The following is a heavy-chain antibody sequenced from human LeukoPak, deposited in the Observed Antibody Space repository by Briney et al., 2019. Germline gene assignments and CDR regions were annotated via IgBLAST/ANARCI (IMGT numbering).Heavy chain of an antibody. CDR1: GGSFSAYY. CDR2: INHIGRT. J-gene: IGHJ4*02. V-gene: IGHV4-34*01. D-gene: IGHD3-9*01. Sequence: SETLSVTCAVYGGSFSAYYWSWIRQPPGKGLEGIGEINHIGRTDSDPPVQSRITISVDTSQTTSSLKLGYVTAAETLVYYCARGPKRDTLNRYSDWLSSLEFDYWGQGTLVTVSS. CDR3: ARGPKRDTLNRYSDWLSSLEFDY.